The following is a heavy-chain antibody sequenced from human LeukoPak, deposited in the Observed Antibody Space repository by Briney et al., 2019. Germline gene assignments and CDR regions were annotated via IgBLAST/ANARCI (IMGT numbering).Heavy chain of an antibody. V-gene: IGHV3-30*02. Sequence: PGGSLRLSCAASGFTFSSNGMHWVRQAPGKGLEWVAFIRYDGSNRYYADSVKGRFTISRDNSKNTLYLQMNSLRAEDTAVYYCAKEGYCSGTSCPHFDYWGQGTLVTVSS. D-gene: IGHD2-2*01. CDR2: IRYDGSNR. CDR3: AKEGYCSGTSCPHFDY. CDR1: GFTFSSNG. J-gene: IGHJ4*02.